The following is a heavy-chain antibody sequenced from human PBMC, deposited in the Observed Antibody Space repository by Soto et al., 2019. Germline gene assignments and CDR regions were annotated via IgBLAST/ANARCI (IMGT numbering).Heavy chain of an antibody. Sequence: SVKVSCKASGGTFSSYAISWVRQAPGQGLEWMGGIIPIFGTANYAQKFQGRVTITADESTSTAYMELSSLRSEDTAVYYCARQYDYDSSGYYYSAFDIWGQGTMVTVSS. J-gene: IGHJ3*02. CDR3: ARQYDYDSSGYYYSAFDI. V-gene: IGHV1-69*13. D-gene: IGHD3-22*01. CDR1: GGTFSSYA. CDR2: IIPIFGTA.